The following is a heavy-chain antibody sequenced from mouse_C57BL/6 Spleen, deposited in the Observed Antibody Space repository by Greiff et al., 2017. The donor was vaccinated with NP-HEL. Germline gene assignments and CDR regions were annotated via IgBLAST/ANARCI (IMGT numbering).Heavy chain of an antibody. D-gene: IGHD2-2*01. CDR1: GYTFTSYW. Sequence: QVQLQQPGAELVKPGASVKLSCKASGYTFTSYWMHWVKQRPGRGLEWIGRIDPNSGGTKYNEKFKSKATLTVDKPSSTAYMQLSSLTSEDSAVYYCARSEGYGYDGGDYFDYWGQGTTLTVSS. CDR3: ARSEGYGYDGGDYFDY. V-gene: IGHV1-72*01. J-gene: IGHJ2*01. CDR2: IDPNSGGT.